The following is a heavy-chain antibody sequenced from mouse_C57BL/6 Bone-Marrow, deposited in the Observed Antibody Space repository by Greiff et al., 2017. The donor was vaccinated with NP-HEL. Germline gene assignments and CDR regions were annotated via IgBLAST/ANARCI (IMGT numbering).Heavy chain of an antibody. CDR1: GYSFTGYY. Sequence: DVKLQESGPELVKPGASVKISCKASGYSFTGYYMNWVKQSPEKSLEWIGEINPSTGGTTYNQKFKAKATLTVDKSSSTAYMQLKSLTSEDSAVYYCARGGRSNFYAMDYWGQGTSVTVSS. V-gene: IGHV1-42*01. D-gene: IGHD2-5*01. CDR3: ARGGRSNFYAMDY. CDR2: INPSTGGT. J-gene: IGHJ4*01.